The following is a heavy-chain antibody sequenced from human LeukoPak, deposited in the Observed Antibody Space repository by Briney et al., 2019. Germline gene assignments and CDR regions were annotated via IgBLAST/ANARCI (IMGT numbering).Heavy chain of an antibody. CDR3: ARDLPHYYGSGSYYYYYGMDV. CDR1: GYTFTSYA. CDR2: INTNTGNP. V-gene: IGHV7-4-1*02. Sequence: GASVKVSCKASGYTFTSYAMNWVRQAPGQGLEWMGWINTNTGNPTYAQGFTGRFVFSLDTSVSTAYLQISSLKAEDTAVYYCARDLPHYYGSGSYYYYYGMDVWGQGTTVTVSS. D-gene: IGHD3-10*01. J-gene: IGHJ6*02.